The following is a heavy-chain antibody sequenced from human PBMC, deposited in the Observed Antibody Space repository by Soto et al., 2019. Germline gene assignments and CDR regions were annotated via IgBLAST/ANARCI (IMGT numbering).Heavy chain of an antibody. CDR2: FSGSGGST. V-gene: IGHV3-23*01. J-gene: IGHJ4*02. D-gene: IGHD5-18*01. CDR3: AKDLLDTTSRPFDY. CDR1: GFTFSSYA. Sequence: GGFLRLSCAASGFTFSSYAMSWVRQAPGKGLEWVSAFSGSGGSTYYADSVKGRFTISRDNSKNTLYLQMNSLRAEDTAVYYCAKDLLDTTSRPFDYWGQGTLVTVSS.